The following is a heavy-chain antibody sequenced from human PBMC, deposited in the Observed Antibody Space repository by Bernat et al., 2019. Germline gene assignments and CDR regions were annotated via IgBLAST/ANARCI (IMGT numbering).Heavy chain of an antibody. CDR3: ARGDVDTAMVSFYYYYGMDV. Sequence: QVQLVQSGAEVKKPGASVKVSCKASGYTFTGYYMHWVRQAHGQGLEWMGWINPNSGGTNYAQKFQGWVTMTRDTSISTAYMELSRLRSDDTAVYYCARGDVDTAMVSFYYYYGMDVWGQGTTVTVSS. CDR1: GYTFTGYY. CDR2: INPNSGGT. V-gene: IGHV1-2*04. J-gene: IGHJ6*02. D-gene: IGHD5-18*01.